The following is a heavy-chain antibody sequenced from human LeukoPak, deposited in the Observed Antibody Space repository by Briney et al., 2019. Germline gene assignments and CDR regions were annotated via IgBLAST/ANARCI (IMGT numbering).Heavy chain of an antibody. V-gene: IGHV3-48*02. CDR1: GFTLSNYN. D-gene: IGHD3-10*01. CDR2: ISSSSSTI. Sequence: PGGSLRLSCAVSGFTLSNYNMNWVRQAPGKGLEWVSYISSSSSTIYYADSVKGRFAISRDNAKNSLYLQMNSLRDEDTAVYYCARGGDSLHYWGQGTLVTVSS. CDR3: ARGGDSLHY. J-gene: IGHJ4*02.